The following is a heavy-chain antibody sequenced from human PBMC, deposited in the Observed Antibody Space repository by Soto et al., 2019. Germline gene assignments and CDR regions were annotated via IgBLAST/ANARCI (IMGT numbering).Heavy chain of an antibody. CDR2: ISGSGGST. CDR1: GFTFSSYA. Sequence: GGSLRLSCAASGFTFSSYAMSWVRQAQGKGPEWVSAISGSGGSTYYADSVKGRFTISRDNSKNTLYLQMNSLRAEDTAVYYCARPGGYCSSTSCYYSWFDPWGQGTLVTVSS. V-gene: IGHV3-23*01. CDR3: ARPGGYCSSTSCYYSWFDP. D-gene: IGHD2-2*01. J-gene: IGHJ5*02.